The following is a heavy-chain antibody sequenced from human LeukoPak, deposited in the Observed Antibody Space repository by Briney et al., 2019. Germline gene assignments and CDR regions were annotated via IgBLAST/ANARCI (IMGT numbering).Heavy chain of an antibody. J-gene: IGHJ5*02. CDR1: GGTFTSYD. V-gene: IGHV1-8*01. CDR2: MNPNSGNT. D-gene: IGHD2-2*01. CDR3: AREIVVVVPGGGWFDP. Sequence: ASVKVSCKASGGTFTSYDINWVRQATGQGLEWMGWMNPNSGNTGYAQKFQGRVTMTRNTSISTAYMELSSLRSEDTAVYYCAREIVVVVPGGGWFDPWGQGTLVTVSS.